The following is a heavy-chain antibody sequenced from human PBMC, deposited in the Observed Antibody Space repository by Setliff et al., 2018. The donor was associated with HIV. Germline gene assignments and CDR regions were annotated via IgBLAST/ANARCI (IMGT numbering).Heavy chain of an antibody. Sequence: PSETLSLTCTVSGGSISSSSYYWGWIRQPPGKGLEWIGYIYYSGTTNYNPSLKSRVTISVDTSNNQFFLQLSSVTAADTAVYYCARSLYYPRVDYWGQGTLVTVSS. V-gene: IGHV4-61*05. J-gene: IGHJ4*02. CDR2: IYYSGTT. CDR1: GGSISSSSYY. CDR3: ARSLYYPRVDY. D-gene: IGHD3-22*01.